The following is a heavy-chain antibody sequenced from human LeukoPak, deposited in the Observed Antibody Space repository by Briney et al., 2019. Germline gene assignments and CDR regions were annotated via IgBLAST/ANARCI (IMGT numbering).Heavy chain of an antibody. CDR2: ISYDGSSK. CDR3: AREGWRITRFFDI. D-gene: IGHD3-3*01. CDR1: GFTFSSDG. V-gene: IGHV3-30*03. Sequence: AGTLRLSCAASGFTFSSDGMHGVGQAPPKGMDWVAVISYDGSSKYYADSVKRRFTISRGNSKNTPYLQMNRLRAEDTAVYYCAREGWRITRFFDIWGQGTMVTVSS. J-gene: IGHJ3*02.